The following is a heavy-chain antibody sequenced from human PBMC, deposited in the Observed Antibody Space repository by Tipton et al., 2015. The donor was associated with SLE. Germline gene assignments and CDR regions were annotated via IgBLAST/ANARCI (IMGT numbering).Heavy chain of an antibody. V-gene: IGHV4-39*01. CDR1: GGSISSSSYY. D-gene: IGHD7-27*01. Sequence: LVKPTQTLSLTCTVSGGSISSSSYYWGWIRQSPGKGLEWIGSVYYSGSTYYNPSLKSRVTISVETSKTHFSLKMSSVTAADTAMYYCARLSSGTGDFEHWGQGTLVVVSS. CDR2: VYYSGST. J-gene: IGHJ4*02. CDR3: ARLSSGTGDFEH.